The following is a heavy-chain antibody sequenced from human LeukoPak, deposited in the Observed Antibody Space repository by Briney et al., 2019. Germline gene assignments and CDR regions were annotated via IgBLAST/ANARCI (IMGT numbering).Heavy chain of an antibody. D-gene: IGHD3-16*01. CDR3: AKYARGTY. J-gene: IGHJ4*02. V-gene: IGHV3-30*07. CDR1: GFTFSSYA. Sequence: GRSLRLSCAASGFTFSSYAMHWVRQAPGKGLEWVALISSDGNTKYYADSVKGRFTISRDNSKNTLYLQMNSLRAEDTAVYYCAKYARGTYWGQGTLVTVSS. CDR2: ISSDGNTK.